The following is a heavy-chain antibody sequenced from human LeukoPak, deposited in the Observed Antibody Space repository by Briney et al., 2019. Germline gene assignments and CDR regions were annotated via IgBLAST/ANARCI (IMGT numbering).Heavy chain of an antibody. CDR2: IYPGDSAT. D-gene: IGHD3-22*01. J-gene: IGHJ6*02. Sequence: GESLKISCQGSGYRFTSYWIGWVRQMPGKGLEWMGIIYPGDSATKYSPSLQGQVTISADKSINTAYLQWSSLKASDTAMYYCARHTTSSGYYSGTHYYGMDVWGQGTTVTVSS. V-gene: IGHV5-51*01. CDR3: ARHTTSSGYYSGTHYYGMDV. CDR1: GYRFTSYW.